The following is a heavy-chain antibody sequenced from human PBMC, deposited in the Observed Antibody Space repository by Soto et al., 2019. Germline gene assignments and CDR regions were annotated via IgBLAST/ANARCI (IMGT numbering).Heavy chain of an antibody. V-gene: IGHV1-69*13. CDR2: IIPIFGAA. CDR3: ARWGSAYHFDY. Sequence: GASVKVSCKASGCTFSSYAISWVRQAPGQGLEWMGGIIPIFGAANYAQKSQGRVTITADESTSTAYMELSSLRSEDTAVYYCARWGSAYHFDYWGQGTLVTVSS. J-gene: IGHJ4*02. CDR1: GCTFSSYA. D-gene: IGHD3-16*01.